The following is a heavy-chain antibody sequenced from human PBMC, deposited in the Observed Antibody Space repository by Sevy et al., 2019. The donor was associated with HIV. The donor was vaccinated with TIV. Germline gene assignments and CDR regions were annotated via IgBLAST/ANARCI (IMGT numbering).Heavy chain of an antibody. CDR2: IKARADGGTA. CDR1: GFTFTYAW. V-gene: IGHV3-15*01. CDR3: STDPIIVLLVTDGMDV. D-gene: IGHD2-8*01. J-gene: IGHJ6*02. Sequence: GGSLRLSCTASGFTFTYAWMSWVRQAPGKGLEWVGRIKARADGGTADYAAPVKGRFTISRDDSKNTLYLQMNSLKIEDIAVYYCSTDPIIVLLVTDGMDVWGQGTTVTVSS.